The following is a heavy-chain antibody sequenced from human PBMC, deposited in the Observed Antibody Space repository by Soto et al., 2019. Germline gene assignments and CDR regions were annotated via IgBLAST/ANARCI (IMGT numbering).Heavy chain of an antibody. CDR1: GGTFSSYT. D-gene: IGHD7-27*01. V-gene: IGHV1-69*04. CDR3: ARELGPSDALDI. Sequence: ASVKVSCKASGGTFSSYTISWVRQAPGQGLEWMGRIIPILGIANYAQKFQGRVTITADKSTSTAYMELSSLRSEDTAVYYCARELGPSDALDIWGQGTMVTVSS. CDR2: IIPILGIA. J-gene: IGHJ3*02.